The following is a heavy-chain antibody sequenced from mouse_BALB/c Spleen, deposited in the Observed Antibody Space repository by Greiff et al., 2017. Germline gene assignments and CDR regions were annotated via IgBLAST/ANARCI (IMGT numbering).Heavy chain of an antibody. Sequence: EVKLMESGGGLVQPGGSLKLSCAASGFTFSSYTMSWVRQTPEKRLEWVAYISNGGGSTYYPDTVKGRFTISRDNAKNTLYLQMSSLKSEDTAMYYCARHYDYDDPYYFDYWGQGTTLTVSS. D-gene: IGHD2-4*01. CDR3: ARHYDYDDPYYFDY. J-gene: IGHJ2*01. V-gene: IGHV5-12-2*01. CDR2: ISNGGGST. CDR1: GFTFSSYT.